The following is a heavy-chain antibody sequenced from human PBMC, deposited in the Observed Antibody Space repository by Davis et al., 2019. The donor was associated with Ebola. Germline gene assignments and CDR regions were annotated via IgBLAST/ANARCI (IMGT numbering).Heavy chain of an antibody. J-gene: IGHJ4*02. Sequence: SETLSLTCTVSGGSISGYSWSWIRQPSGKGLEWIGCMFYSGGTNYNPSLKSRVTISVDTSKNQFSLRLHSVTAADTGIYFCARDRHDSRAYGFWGQGTLVTVSS. CDR3: ARDRHDSRAYGF. CDR1: GGSISGYS. CDR2: MFYSGGT. V-gene: IGHV4-59*12. D-gene: IGHD3-16*01.